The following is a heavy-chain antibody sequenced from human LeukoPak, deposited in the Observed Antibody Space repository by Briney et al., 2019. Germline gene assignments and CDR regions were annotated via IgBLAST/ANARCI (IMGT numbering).Heavy chain of an antibody. CDR1: GFTLSSFG. CDR2: MWYDGRNK. Sequence: PGGTLRLSCAASGFTLSSFGMVWVRQAPGKGLEWVTLMWYDGRNKYYADSVKGRFTISRDNSKNTVYLQMNSLRGEDTAVFYCARVLVGGTNWFDPWGQGTLVTVSS. CDR3: ARVLVGGTNWFDP. D-gene: IGHD1-26*01. J-gene: IGHJ5*02. V-gene: IGHV3-33*01.